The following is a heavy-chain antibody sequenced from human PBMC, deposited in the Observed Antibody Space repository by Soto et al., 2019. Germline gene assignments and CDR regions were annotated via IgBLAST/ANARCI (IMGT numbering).Heavy chain of an antibody. V-gene: IGHV4-31*03. Sequence: TLSLTCSVSSDSMNSGGYYWSWIRQHPGKGLEWIGYIYSNGDTYYNPSLKSRVTISVDTSKNQFSLNLTSVTAEDTAVYYCARRGGSSSGYYYYAMDVWGQGTTVTVSS. CDR2: IYSNGDT. J-gene: IGHJ6*02. CDR1: SDSMNSGGYY. CDR3: ARRGGSSSGYYYYAMDV. D-gene: IGHD6-6*01.